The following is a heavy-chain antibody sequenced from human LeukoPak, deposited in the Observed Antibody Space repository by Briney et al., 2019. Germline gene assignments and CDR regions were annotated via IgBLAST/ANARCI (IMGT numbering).Heavy chain of an antibody. J-gene: IGHJ6*02. V-gene: IGHV4-59*01. CDR2: IYYSGST. CDR1: GGSISSYY. D-gene: IGHD6-19*01. Sequence: KPSETLSLTCTVSGGSISSYYWSWIRQPPGKGLEWIGYIYYSGSTNYNPSLKSRVTISVDTSKNQFSLKLSSVTAADTAVYYCARDQRHSSGWYSYYYYYGMDVWGQGTTVTVSS. CDR3: ARDQRHSSGWYSYYYYYGMDV.